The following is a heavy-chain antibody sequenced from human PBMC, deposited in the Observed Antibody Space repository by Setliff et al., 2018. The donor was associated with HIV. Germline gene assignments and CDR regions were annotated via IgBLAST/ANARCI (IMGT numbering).Heavy chain of an antibody. CDR1: GGSISNSAYY. D-gene: IGHD6-13*01. J-gene: IGHJ3*02. CDR2: IYYSGST. CDR3: ARRYSSSGYAYDI. V-gene: IGHV4-39*01. Sequence: SETLSLTCTVSGGSISNSAYYWGWIRQPPGKGLEWIGGIYYSGSTYHNPSLKSRVTTSVDTSKNQFSLKLTSVTAADTAVYTCARRYSSSGYAYDIWGQGTMVTVSS.